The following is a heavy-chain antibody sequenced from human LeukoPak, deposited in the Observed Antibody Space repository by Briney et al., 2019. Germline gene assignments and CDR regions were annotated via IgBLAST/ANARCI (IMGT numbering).Heavy chain of an antibody. CDR1: GFTVSSYS. CDR3: ARDKAAAAGVDY. CDR2: ISRSSSYI. V-gene: IGHV3-21*01. J-gene: IGHJ4*02. D-gene: IGHD6-13*01. Sequence: PGGSLRLSCAASGFTVSSYSMNWVRQAPGKGLEWVSSISRSSSYIYYADSVKGRFTISRDNAKNSLYLQMNSLRAEDTAVYYCARDKAAAAGVDYWGQGTLVTVSS.